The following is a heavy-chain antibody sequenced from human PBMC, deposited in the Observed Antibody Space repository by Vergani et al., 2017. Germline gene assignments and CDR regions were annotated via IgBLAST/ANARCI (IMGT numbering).Heavy chain of an antibody. Sequence: QVQLVESGGGLVKPGGSLRLSCAASGFTFSDYYMSWIRQAPGKGLEWVSYISSSGSTIYYADSVKGRFTISRDNAKNSLYLQMNSLSAEDTAVYYCARGYCSSTSCYNYYYYGMDVWGQGTTVTVSS. CDR1: GFTFSDYY. V-gene: IGHV3-11*04. D-gene: IGHD2-2*02. CDR2: ISSSGSTI. CDR3: ARGYCSSTSCYNYYYYGMDV. J-gene: IGHJ6*02.